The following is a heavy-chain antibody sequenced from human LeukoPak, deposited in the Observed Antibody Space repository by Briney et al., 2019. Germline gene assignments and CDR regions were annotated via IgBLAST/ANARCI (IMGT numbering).Heavy chain of an antibody. CDR1: GGSFSGYY. CDR3: ARDLYSSGWGYFDY. CDR2: IYHSGST. Sequence: SETLSLTCAVYGGSFSGYYWSWLRQPPGKGLEWVGSIYHSGSTYYNPSLKSRVTISLDTSENQFSLKLSSVTAADTAVYYCARDLYSSGWGYFDYWGQGTLVTVSS. J-gene: IGHJ4*02. V-gene: IGHV4-34*01. D-gene: IGHD6-19*01.